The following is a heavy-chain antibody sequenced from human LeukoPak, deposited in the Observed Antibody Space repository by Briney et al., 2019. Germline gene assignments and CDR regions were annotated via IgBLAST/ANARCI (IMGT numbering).Heavy chain of an antibody. CDR2: IKSKTDGGTI. D-gene: IGHD6-19*01. Sequence: GGSLRLSCAASGLIFTNAWMSWVRQAPGKGLEWVGRIKSKTDGGTIDYAAPVKGRFTISRDDSKNTLYLQMNSLKTEDTAVYYCTTVNSGWYPGGTDVWGQGTTVTVSS. CDR1: GLIFTNAW. V-gene: IGHV3-15*01. J-gene: IGHJ6*02. CDR3: TTVNSGWYPGGTDV.